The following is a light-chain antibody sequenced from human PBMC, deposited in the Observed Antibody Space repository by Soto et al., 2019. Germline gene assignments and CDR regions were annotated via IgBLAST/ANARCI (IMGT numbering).Light chain of an antibody. CDR3: QQYNNWPPIT. CDR1: QSVRSD. V-gene: IGKV3-15*01. Sequence: EIVLTQSPGTLSVSPGERATLSCWASQSVRSDLAWYQQKPGQTPRLLIYGASTRAPGIPARFSGSGSGTEFTLTISSLQSEDFAVYYCQQYNNWPPITFGQGTRLEIK. CDR2: GAS. J-gene: IGKJ5*01.